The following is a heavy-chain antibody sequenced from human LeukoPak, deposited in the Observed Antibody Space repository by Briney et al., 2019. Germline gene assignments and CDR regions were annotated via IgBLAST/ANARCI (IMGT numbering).Heavy chain of an antibody. CDR3: ARAGPADEDAFDI. CDR1: GYTFTSYD. V-gene: IGHV1-8*03. D-gene: IGHD6-25*01. J-gene: IGHJ3*02. Sequence: ASVKVSCKASGYTFTSYDINWVRQATGQGLEWMGWMNPNSGNTGYAQKFQGRVTITRNTSISTAYMELSSLRSEDTAVYYCARAGPADEDAFDIWGQGTMVTVSS. CDR2: MNPNSGNT.